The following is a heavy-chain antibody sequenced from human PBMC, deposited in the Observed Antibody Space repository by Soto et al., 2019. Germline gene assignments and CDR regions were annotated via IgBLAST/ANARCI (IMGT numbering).Heavy chain of an antibody. CDR1: GFTFGDYA. Sequence: PGGSLRLSCTASGFTFGDYAMSWFRQAPGKGLARVGFIRSKAYGGTTEYAASVKGRFTISRDDSKSIAYLQMNRVRLDQTAVYYCNILGMYYYDSRGFPPSDYYYYVMEVWGEGTTVTVCS. CDR2: IRSKAYGGTT. D-gene: IGHD3-22*01. CDR3: NILGMYYYDSRGFPPSDYYYYVMEV. J-gene: IGHJ6*04. V-gene: IGHV3-49*03.